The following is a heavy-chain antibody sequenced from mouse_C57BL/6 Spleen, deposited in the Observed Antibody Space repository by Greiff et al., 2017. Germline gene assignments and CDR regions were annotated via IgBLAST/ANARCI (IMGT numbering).Heavy chain of an antibody. CDR1: GFTFSDYG. CDR3: ARRNYDEWDY. CDR2: ISSGSSTI. Sequence: DVKLVESGGGLVKPGGSLKLSCAASGFTFSDYGMHWVRQAPEKGLEWVAYISSGSSTIYYADTVKGRFTISRDNAKNTLFLQMTSLRSEDTAMYYCARRNYDEWDYWGQGTSVTVSS. D-gene: IGHD2-4*01. V-gene: IGHV5-17*01. J-gene: IGHJ4*01.